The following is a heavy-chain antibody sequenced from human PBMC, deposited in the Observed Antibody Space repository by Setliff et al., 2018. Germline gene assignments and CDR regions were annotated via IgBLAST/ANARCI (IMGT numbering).Heavy chain of an antibody. CDR1: GFTFSRYD. CDR2: TAAAGDT. J-gene: IGHJ4*02. CDR3: AKEKYSSTWYERKPFDC. Sequence: GGSLRLSCAASGFTFSRYDIHWVRQVTGKGLEWVSGTAAAGDTYYADSVKGRFTISRDNSKNTLYLQMNSLRAEDTAVYYCAKEKYSSTWYERKPFDCWGQGTLVTVSS. D-gene: IGHD6-13*01. V-gene: IGHV3-13*04.